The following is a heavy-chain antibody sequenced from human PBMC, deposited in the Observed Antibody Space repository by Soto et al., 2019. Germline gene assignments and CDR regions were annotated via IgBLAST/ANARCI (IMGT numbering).Heavy chain of an antibody. CDR2: INPNSGGT. J-gene: IGHJ3*02. Sequence: ASVKVSCKASGYTFTGYYMHWVRQAPGQGLEWMGWINPNSGGTNYAQKFQGWVTMTRDTSISTAYMELSRLRSDDTAVYYCARLGCSGGRCFTFDIWGQGTMVTVSS. D-gene: IGHD2-15*01. CDR1: GYTFTGYY. V-gene: IGHV1-2*04. CDR3: ARLGCSGGRCFTFDI.